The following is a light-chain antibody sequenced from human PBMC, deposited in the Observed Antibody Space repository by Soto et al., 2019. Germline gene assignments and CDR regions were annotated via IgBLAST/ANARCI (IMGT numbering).Light chain of an antibody. CDR2: GAS. V-gene: IGKV3-15*01. J-gene: IGKJ4*01. Sequence: ETVMTQSPATLSVSPGERATLSCRASQSVNSNLAWYQQESGQPPRLLVFGASTRATGAPARFSGSGSGTEFTLTISGLQSEDFAGYFCQQYASWPLTFGGGTKVEI. CDR3: QQYASWPLT. CDR1: QSVNSN.